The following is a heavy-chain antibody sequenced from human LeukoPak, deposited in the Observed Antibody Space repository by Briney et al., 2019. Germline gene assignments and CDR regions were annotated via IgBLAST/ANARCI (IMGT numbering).Heavy chain of an antibody. Sequence: PGGSLTLSCAASGFTFSYFWMSWVRQAPGKGLEWVANINLDGAEKHYVDSVKGRFTISRDNARKSLYLQMNSLRAEDTAVYYCARDNVGATPFDYWGQGTLVTVSS. CDR3: ARDNVGATPFDY. D-gene: IGHD1-26*01. CDR1: GFTFSYFW. J-gene: IGHJ4*02. CDR2: INLDGAEK. V-gene: IGHV3-7*05.